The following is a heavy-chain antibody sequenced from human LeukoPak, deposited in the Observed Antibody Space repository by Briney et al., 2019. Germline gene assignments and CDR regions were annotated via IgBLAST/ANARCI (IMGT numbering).Heavy chain of an antibody. V-gene: IGHV1-2*02. Sequence: ASVKVSCKASGYTFTGYYMHWVRQAPGQGLEWMGWINPNSGGTNYAQKFQGRVTMTRDTSISTAYMALSRLRSDDTAVYYCARDFPYCSSTSCYRDDYWGQGTLVTVSS. CDR3: ARDFPYCSSTSCYRDDY. J-gene: IGHJ4*02. CDR1: GYTFTGYY. CDR2: INPNSGGT. D-gene: IGHD2-2*01.